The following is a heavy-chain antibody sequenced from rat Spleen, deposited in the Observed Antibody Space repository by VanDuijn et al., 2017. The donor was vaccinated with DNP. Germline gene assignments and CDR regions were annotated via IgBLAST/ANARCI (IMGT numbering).Heavy chain of an antibody. CDR2: ISTGGGNT. CDR1: GFTFRHYD. V-gene: IGHV5-25*01. CDR3: ARGYATRS. J-gene: IGHJ2*01. Sequence: EVQLVESGGGLVQPGRSLKLSCAASGFTFRHYDMAWVRQAPTKGLEWVASISTGGGNTYYRDSVKGRFTISRDNAKSTLYLQMDSLRSEDTATYYCARGYATRSWGQGVMVTVSS. D-gene: IGHD1-4*01.